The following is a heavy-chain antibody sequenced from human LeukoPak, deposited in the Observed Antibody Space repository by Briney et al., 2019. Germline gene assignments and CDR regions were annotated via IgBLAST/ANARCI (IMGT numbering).Heavy chain of an antibody. V-gene: IGHV3-23*01. J-gene: IGHJ4*02. Sequence: GGSLRLSCTVSGFTLSRKSMSGVRQAPGKGLGWVAAIGCSCGSTYYTDSLKGRFTLSRDTPKTTLYLHMNSLRPQHTAVYYSAKDRTFCYSYGCVDYWGQGTLVTVSS. CDR2: IGCSCGST. D-gene: IGHD5-18*01. CDR1: GFTLSRKS. CDR3: AKDRTFCYSYGCVDY.